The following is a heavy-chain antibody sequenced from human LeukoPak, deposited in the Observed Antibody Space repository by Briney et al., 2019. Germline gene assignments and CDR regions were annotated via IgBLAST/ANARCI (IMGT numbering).Heavy chain of an antibody. CDR3: AKAYSSGWYNSIDY. CDR2: ISYDGSNK. V-gene: IGHV3-30*18. CDR1: GFTFSSYA. D-gene: IGHD6-19*01. Sequence: AGRSLRLSCAASGFTFSSYAMHWVRQAPGKGLEWVAVISYDGSNKYYADSVKGRFTISRDNSKNTLYLQMNSLRVEDTAVYYCAKAYSSGWYNSIDYWGQGTLVTVSS. J-gene: IGHJ4*02.